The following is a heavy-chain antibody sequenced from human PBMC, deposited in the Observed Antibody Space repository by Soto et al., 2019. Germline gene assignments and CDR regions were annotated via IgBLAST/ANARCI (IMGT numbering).Heavy chain of an antibody. CDR3: ARRPQYSSSVYFDY. CDR1: GYSFTSYW. J-gene: IGHJ4*02. V-gene: IGHV5-51*01. Sequence: PGEALKISCKGSGYSFTSYWIGWVRQMPGKGLEWVGIIYPADSDTRYSPSFQGQVTISVDKSISTAYLQWSSLKASDSAMYYSARRPQYSSSVYFDYWGQGTLVTVSS. CDR2: IYPADSDT. D-gene: IGHD6-6*01.